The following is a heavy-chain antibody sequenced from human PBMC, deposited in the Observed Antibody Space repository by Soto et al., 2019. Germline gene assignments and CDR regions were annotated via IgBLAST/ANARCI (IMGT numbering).Heavy chain of an antibody. V-gene: IGHV1-18*04. Sequence: QVQLVQSGAEVKKPGASVKVSCKASGYTFTSYGISWVRQAPGQGLEWMGWISAYNGNTNYAQKLPGRVTMTTDTSTSTAYMELRSLRSDDTAVYYCARCLAVLRYFDWLMEDWFDPWGQGTLVTVSS. CDR3: ARCLAVLRYFDWLMEDWFDP. D-gene: IGHD3-9*01. CDR2: ISAYNGNT. CDR1: GYTFTSYG. J-gene: IGHJ5*02.